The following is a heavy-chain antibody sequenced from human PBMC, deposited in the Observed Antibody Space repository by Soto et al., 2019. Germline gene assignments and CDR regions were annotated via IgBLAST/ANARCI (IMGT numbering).Heavy chain of an antibody. CDR1: GWSFSGYY. CDR3: ARDAGSTYYDILTGQGTHGMDV. D-gene: IGHD3-9*01. J-gene: IGHJ6*02. Sequence: PSETLPLTCAVYGWSFSGYYWSWIRHPPGKGLEWIGEMNRSGSTNYNPSLKSRVTISVDTSKNQFSLKLSSVTAADTAVYYGARDAGSTYYDILTGQGTHGMDVWGQGTTVTVSS. CDR2: MNRSGST. V-gene: IGHV4-34*01.